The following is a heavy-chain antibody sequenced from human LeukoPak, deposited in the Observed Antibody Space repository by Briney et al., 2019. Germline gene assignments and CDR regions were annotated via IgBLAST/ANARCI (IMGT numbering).Heavy chain of an antibody. CDR2: ISGSGGST. V-gene: IGHV3-23*01. J-gene: IGHJ4*02. D-gene: IGHD3-22*01. CDR3: AKDPYYDSSGDDY. Sequence: PGGSLRLSCAASGFTFSSYAMSWVRQAPGKGLEWVSAISGSGGSTYYADSVKGRFTISRDNFKNTLYLQMNSLRAEDTAVYYCAKDPYYDSSGDDYWGQGTLVTVSS. CDR1: GFTFSSYA.